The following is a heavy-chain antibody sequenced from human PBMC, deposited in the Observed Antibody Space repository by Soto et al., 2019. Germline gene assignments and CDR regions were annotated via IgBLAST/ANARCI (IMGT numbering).Heavy chain of an antibody. CDR2: FSSGGGGT. J-gene: IGHJ4*02. Sequence: LGGSLRLSCTASGFTFSNYAMSWVRQAPGKGLEWVSTFSSGGGGTYYADSVKGRFTISRDNSKNTLSLQMNSLRAEDTAVYYCTKANRYCSGANCFTFDYWGLGTLVTVSS. D-gene: IGHD2-15*01. CDR1: GFTFSNYA. CDR3: TKANRYCSGANCFTFDY. V-gene: IGHV3-23*01.